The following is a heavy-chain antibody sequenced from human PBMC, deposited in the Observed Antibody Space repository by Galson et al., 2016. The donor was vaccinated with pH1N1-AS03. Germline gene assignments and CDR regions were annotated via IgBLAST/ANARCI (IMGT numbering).Heavy chain of an antibody. J-gene: IGHJ4*02. V-gene: IGHV3-74*01. Sequence: SLRLSCAASGFTFTNYLMHWVRQVPGKGLVWVARINSDGSRTRYADSVKGRFTISRDNTKNTLYLQMDSLRAEDTAVYYCAREPYHPPYFDYWGQGTLVTVSS. CDR3: AREPYHPPYFDY. CDR2: INSDGSRT. CDR1: GFTFTNYL.